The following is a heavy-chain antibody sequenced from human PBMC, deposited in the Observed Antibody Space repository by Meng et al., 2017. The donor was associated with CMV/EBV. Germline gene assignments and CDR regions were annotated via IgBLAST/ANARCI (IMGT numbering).Heavy chain of an antibody. CDR3: ARDDLPKTVYYGSGSRHASIDY. Sequence: GGSLRLSCAASGFTFSAYYMSWIRQAPGKGLEWVSYISSSGSTIYYADSVKGRFTISRDNAKNSLYLQMNSLRAEDTAVYYCARDDLPKTVYYGSGSRHASIDYWGQGTLVTVSS. CDR2: ISSSGSTI. D-gene: IGHD3-10*01. J-gene: IGHJ4*02. CDR1: GFTFSAYY. V-gene: IGHV3-11*04.